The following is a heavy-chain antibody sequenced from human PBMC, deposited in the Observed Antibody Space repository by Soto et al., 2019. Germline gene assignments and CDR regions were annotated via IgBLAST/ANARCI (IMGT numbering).Heavy chain of an antibody. CDR3: ARHQRMGCLGVVPMGNWFDP. J-gene: IGHJ5*02. V-gene: IGHV4-39*01. Sequence: QLQLQESGPGLVKPSETLSLTCTVSGGSISSSNYYWGWIRQPPGKGLEWIGSIYYSGSTYYNPSLESRVTISVDTSKSQFSLKLSSVTAADTAIYYCARHQRMGCLGVVPMGNWFDPWGQGTLVTVSS. CDR1: GGSISSSNYY. CDR2: IYYSGST. D-gene: IGHD3-3*01.